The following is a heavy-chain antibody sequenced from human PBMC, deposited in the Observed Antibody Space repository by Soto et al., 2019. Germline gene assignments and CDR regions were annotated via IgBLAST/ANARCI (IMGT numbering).Heavy chain of an antibody. J-gene: IGHJ6*02. CDR3: ARLVPPIFGVGQPDYYYYGMDV. D-gene: IGHD3-3*01. Sequence: QVQLVQSGAEVKKPGASVKVSCKASGYTFTSYYMYWVRQAPGQGLEWMGIINPSGGSTSYAQKCLGRVTMTRDTTTSTVDMELSSLRSEDTAVYYCARLVPPIFGVGQPDYYYYGMDVWGQGTTVTVSS. CDR1: GYTFTSYY. V-gene: IGHV1-46*01. CDR2: INPSGGST.